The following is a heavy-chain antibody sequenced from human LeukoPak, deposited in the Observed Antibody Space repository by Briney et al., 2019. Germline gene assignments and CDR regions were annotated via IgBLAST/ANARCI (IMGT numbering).Heavy chain of an antibody. CDR3: AREDEGGLRRFDY. CDR1: GDTFTGYC. V-gene: IGHV1-2*02. Sequence: ASVKVSCKASGDTFTGYCLHWVRQAPGQGLEWMGNINAYSCATNYAQNFRGRVTMTRDTSISTAYMQLSSLRSDDTAVYYCAREDEGGLRRFDYWGQGTLVTVSS. J-gene: IGHJ4*02. D-gene: IGHD5-12*01. CDR2: INAYSCAT.